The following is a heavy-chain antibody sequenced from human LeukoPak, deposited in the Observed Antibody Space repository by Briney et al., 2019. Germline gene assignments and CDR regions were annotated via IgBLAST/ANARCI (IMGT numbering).Heavy chain of an antibody. CDR1: GFTFSNYW. Sequence: GGSLRLSCAASGFTFSNYWMTWVRQAPGKGLEWVANINKDGSEKNYVDSVKGRFTISRGNAKNSLYLQINSLRADDTAVYYCARYQVAIDYWGQGTLVTVSA. V-gene: IGHV3-7*03. CDR3: ARYQVAIDY. CDR2: INKDGSEK. J-gene: IGHJ4*02. D-gene: IGHD2-2*01.